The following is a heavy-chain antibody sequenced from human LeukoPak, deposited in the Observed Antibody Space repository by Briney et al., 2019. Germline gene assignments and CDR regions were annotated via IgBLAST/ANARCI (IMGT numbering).Heavy chain of an antibody. CDR1: GGSITDYY. CDR3: ARDSSGSYYYFDY. J-gene: IGHJ4*02. V-gene: IGHV4-59*12. CDR2: MYYSGSA. D-gene: IGHD3-10*01. Sequence: AETLSLTCTVSGGSITDYYWSWIRHSSGKGLEWIGYMYYSGSAYYSPSLKTRVTISVDTSKNQFSLKLTSVTAADTAVYYCARDSSGSYYYFDYWGQGTLVTVSS.